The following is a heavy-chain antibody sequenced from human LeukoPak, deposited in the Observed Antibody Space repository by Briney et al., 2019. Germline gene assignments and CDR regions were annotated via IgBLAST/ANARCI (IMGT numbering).Heavy chain of an antibody. CDR3: ARDYIVDPGYGMDV. D-gene: IGHD2-21*01. CDR2: INPNSGGT. CDR1: GYTFTGYY. J-gene: IGHJ6*02. Sequence: RASVKVSCKASGYTFTGYYMHWVRQAPGQGLEWMGWINPNSGGTNYVQKFQGRVTMTRDTSISTAYMELSRLRSDDTAVYYCARDYIVDPGYGMDVWGQGTTVTVSS. V-gene: IGHV1-2*02.